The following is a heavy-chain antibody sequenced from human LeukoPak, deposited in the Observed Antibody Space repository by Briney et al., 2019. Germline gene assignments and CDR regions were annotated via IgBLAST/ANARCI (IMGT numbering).Heavy chain of an antibody. J-gene: IGHJ4*02. CDR3: ASGMAGYFDL. CDR1: GFTFSDYY. Sequence: GGSLRLSCAASGFTFSDYYMSWIRQAPGRGLEWVSFISSSSAYTNYADSVKGRFTISRDNAKNTVYLQMNSLRAEDTAVYYCASGMAGYFDLWGQGTLVTVSS. V-gene: IGHV3-11*06. CDR2: ISSSSAYT. D-gene: IGHD5-24*01.